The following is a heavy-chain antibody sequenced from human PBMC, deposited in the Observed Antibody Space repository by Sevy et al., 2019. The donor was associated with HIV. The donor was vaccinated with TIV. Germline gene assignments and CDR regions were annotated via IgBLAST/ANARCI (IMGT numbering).Heavy chain of an antibody. D-gene: IGHD6-6*01. V-gene: IGHV1-46*03. CDR1: GYTFTSYY. CDR2: INPSGGST. Sequence: ASMKVSCKASGYTFTSYYMHWVRQAPGQGLEWMGIINPSGGSTSYAQKFQGRVTMTRDTSTSTVYMELSSLRSEDTAVYYCAREGSSSSKWNWFDPWGQGTLVTVSS. J-gene: IGHJ5*02. CDR3: AREGSSSSKWNWFDP.